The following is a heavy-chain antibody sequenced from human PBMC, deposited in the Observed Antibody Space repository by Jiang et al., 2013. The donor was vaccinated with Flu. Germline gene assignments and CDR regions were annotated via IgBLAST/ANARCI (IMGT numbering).Heavy chain of an antibody. J-gene: IGHJ4*02. CDR3: VRLKEGRSSWAHFDY. CDR2: MYDSGSS. V-gene: IGHV4-59*08. CDR1: GGSIRSFY. D-gene: IGHD6-13*01. Sequence: GLVKPSEILSLTCTVSGGSIRSFYWSWIRQPPGKGLEWIGNMYDSGSSHNIPSLESRVTISIDTSKNQFSLKLSSVTAADTAVYYCVRLKEGRSSWAHFDYWGQGTLVTVSS.